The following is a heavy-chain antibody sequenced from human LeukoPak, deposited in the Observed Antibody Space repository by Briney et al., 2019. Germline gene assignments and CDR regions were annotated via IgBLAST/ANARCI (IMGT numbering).Heavy chain of an antibody. Sequence: GASVKVSCKASGYTFTSYAMHWVRQAPGQRPEWMGWINAGNGNTKYSQKFQGRVTITRDTSASTAYMELSSLRSEDTAVYYCARDLGGYYGSGSYYNAFPMIMGDYWGQGTLVTVSS. D-gene: IGHD3-10*01. CDR3: ARDLGGYYGSGSYYNAFPMIMGDY. CDR2: INAGNGNT. J-gene: IGHJ4*02. CDR1: GYTFTSYA. V-gene: IGHV1-3*01.